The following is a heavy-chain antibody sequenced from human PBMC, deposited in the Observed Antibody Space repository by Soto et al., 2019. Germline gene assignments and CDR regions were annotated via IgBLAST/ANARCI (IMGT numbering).Heavy chain of an antibody. J-gene: IGHJ4*02. CDR1: GFTFSSYA. V-gene: IGHV3-30-3*01. Sequence: QVQLVESGGGLVQPGRSLRLSCAASGFTFSSYAMPWVRQAPGKGLEGVAVISYDGSNKYYADSVKGRFTISRDNSKNTLYLQMNSLRAEDTAVYYCARDRGITMVRGVPDYWGQGTLVTVSS. CDR2: ISYDGSNK. D-gene: IGHD3-10*01. CDR3: ARDRGITMVRGVPDY.